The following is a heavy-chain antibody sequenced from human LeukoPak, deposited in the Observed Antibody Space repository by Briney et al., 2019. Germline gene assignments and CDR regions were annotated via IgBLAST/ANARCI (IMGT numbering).Heavy chain of an antibody. Sequence: PSETLSLTCAVYGGSFSGYYWSWIRQPPGKGLEWIGEINHSGSTNYNPSLKSRVTISVDTSKNQFSLKLSSVTAADTAVYYCARAGRHSSRWYHWGQGTLVTVSS. CDR3: ARAGRHSSRWYH. J-gene: IGHJ5*02. D-gene: IGHD6-13*01. CDR2: INHSGST. V-gene: IGHV4-34*01. CDR1: GGSFSGYY.